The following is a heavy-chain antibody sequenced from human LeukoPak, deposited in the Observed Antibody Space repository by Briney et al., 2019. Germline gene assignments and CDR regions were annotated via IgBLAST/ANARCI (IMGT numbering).Heavy chain of an antibody. Sequence: PSETLSLTCTVSGGSISSYHWSWIRQPPGKGLEWIGEINHSGSTNYNPSLKSRVTISVDTSKNQFSLKLSSVTAADTAVYYCARGSDFWSGYFSFDYWGQGTLVTVSS. V-gene: IGHV4-34*01. CDR1: GGSISSYH. CDR3: ARGSDFWSGYFSFDY. D-gene: IGHD3-3*01. CDR2: INHSGST. J-gene: IGHJ4*02.